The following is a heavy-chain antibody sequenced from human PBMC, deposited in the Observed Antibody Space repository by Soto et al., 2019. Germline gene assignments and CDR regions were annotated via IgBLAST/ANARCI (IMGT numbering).Heavy chain of an antibody. CDR3: AIGSSLAGLYYGMDV. CDR2: NYYSGIT. D-gene: IGHD6-6*01. J-gene: IGHJ6*02. CDR1: GGSISSGGYY. V-gene: IGHV4-31*03. Sequence: QVQLQESGPGLVKPSQTLSLTCTVSGGSISSGGYYWTWIRQHPGKGLEGIGYNYYSGITYYNPSLNSRFTFSLDTSTNPCSLKLSSVTAADTAVYYCAIGSSLAGLYYGMDVWGQGTTVTVSS.